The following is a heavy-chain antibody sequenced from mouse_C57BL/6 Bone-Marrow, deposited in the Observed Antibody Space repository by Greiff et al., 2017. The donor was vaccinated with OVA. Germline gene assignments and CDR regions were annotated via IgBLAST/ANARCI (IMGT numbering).Heavy chain of an antibody. V-gene: IGHV1-50*01. Sequence: VQLQQPGAELVKPGASVKLSCKASGYTFTSYWMQWVKQRPGQGLEWIGEIDPSDSYTNYNQKFKGKATLTVDTSSSTAYMQLSSLTSEDSAVYYCAIPWDVAWFAYWGQGTLVTVSA. CDR1: GYTFTSYW. CDR2: IDPSDSYT. CDR3: AIPWDVAWFAY. J-gene: IGHJ3*01. D-gene: IGHD4-1*01.